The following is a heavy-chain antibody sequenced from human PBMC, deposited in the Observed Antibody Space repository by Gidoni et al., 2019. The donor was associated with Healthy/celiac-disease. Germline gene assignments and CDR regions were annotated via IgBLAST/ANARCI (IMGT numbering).Heavy chain of an antibody. J-gene: IGHJ6*02. CDR3: AGGYYYGMDV. CDR1: AGTFSSYA. Sequence: QVQLVQSGAEGQKPGPPVKLSCKASAGTFSSYASRWVRQAPGQGLEWTGGIIPIFGTANYAQKFQGRVTITADESTSTAYMELSSLRSEDTAVYYCAGGYYYGMDVWGQGTTVTVSS. V-gene: IGHV1-69*01. CDR2: IIPIFGTA.